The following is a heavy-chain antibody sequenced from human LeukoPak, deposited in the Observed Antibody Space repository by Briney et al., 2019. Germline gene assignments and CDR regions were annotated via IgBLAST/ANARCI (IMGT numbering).Heavy chain of an antibody. D-gene: IGHD6-19*01. V-gene: IGHV4-59*01. CDR3: ARGLDSGWYSTLFDY. J-gene: IGHJ4*02. CDR2: IYYSGST. CDR1: VGSISSYY. Sequence: SETLSLTCTVSVGSISSYYWSWIRQPPGKGLEWIGYIYYSGSTNYNPSLKSRVTISVDTSKNQFSLKLSSVTAADTAVYYCARGLDSGWYSTLFDYWGQGTLVTVSS.